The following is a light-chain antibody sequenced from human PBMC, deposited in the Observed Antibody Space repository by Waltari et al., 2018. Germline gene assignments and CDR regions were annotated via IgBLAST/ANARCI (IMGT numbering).Light chain of an antibody. J-gene: IGKJ1*01. CDR1: QSVSSSY. CDR3: QQYYNTQWT. Sequence: EIVLTQSPGTLSLSPGERATPSCRASQSVSSSYLAWYQQKPGQAPRLLIYGASSRATGIPDRFSGSGSGTDFTLTISRLEPEDFAVYYCQQYYNTQWTFGQGTKVEAK. CDR2: GAS. V-gene: IGKV3-20*01.